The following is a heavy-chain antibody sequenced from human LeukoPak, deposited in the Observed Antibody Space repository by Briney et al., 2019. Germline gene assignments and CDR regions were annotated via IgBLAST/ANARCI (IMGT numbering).Heavy chain of an antibody. CDR1: GFTFSSYW. J-gene: IGHJ5*02. D-gene: IGHD3-10*01. Sequence: GGSLRLSCAASGFTFSSYWMHWVRQAPGKGLVWVSRINSDGSSTSYADSVKGRFTISRDNAKNTLYLQMNSLRAEDTAVYYCARGYYYGSGSYSGNWFDPGAREPWSPSPQ. CDR3: ARGYYYGSGSYSGNWFDP. V-gene: IGHV3-74*01. CDR2: INSDGSST.